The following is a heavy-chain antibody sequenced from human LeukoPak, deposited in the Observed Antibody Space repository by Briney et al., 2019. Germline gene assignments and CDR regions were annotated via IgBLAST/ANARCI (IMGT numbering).Heavy chain of an antibody. CDR1: GGSISNYY. CDR2: IYSGGST. CDR3: VRIGSSSCGDCNY. Sequence: SETLSLTCTVSGGSISNYYWTWIRQPAGKGLEWIGRIYSGGSTDYNPSLKRRVTISVDTSKSQFSLRLTSVTAADTAVYYCVRIGSSSCGDCNYWGQGTLVTVSS. J-gene: IGHJ4*02. V-gene: IGHV4-4*07. D-gene: IGHD6-13*01.